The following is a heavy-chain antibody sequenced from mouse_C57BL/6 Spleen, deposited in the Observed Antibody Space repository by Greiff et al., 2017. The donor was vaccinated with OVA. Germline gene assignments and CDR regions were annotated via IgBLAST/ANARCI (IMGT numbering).Heavy chain of an antibody. CDR2: IWRGGST. CDR1: GFSLTSYG. Sequence: VKLQESGPGLVQPSQSLSITCPVSGFSLTSYGVHWVRPSPGKGLEWLGVIWRGGSTDYNAAFMSRLSITKDNSKSQVFFKMNSLQADDTAIYYCAKENGKGHFDVWGTGTTVTVSS. V-gene: IGHV2-5*01. J-gene: IGHJ1*03. D-gene: IGHD3-3*01. CDR3: AKENGKGHFDV.